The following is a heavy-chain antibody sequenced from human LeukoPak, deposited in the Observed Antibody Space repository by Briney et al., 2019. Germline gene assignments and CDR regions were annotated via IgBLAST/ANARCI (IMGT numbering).Heavy chain of an antibody. CDR3: AKTVGYSYGKSPIDY. CDR1: GFTFSSYA. D-gene: IGHD5-18*01. J-gene: IGHJ4*02. Sequence: GGALRLSCAATGFTFSSYAMHWVRQAPGKGLQGVAVISYDGSNRYYADSVKGLFTISRDNSKNPLYLQMNSLRAEDTAVYYCAKTVGYSYGKSPIDYWGQGTLVTVSS. V-gene: IGHV3-30*04. CDR2: ISYDGSNR.